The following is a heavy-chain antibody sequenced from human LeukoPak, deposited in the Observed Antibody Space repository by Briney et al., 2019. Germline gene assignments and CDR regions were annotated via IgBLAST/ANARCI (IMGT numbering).Heavy chain of an antibody. V-gene: IGHV4-39*01. D-gene: IGHD1-26*01. CDR1: GGSLSSSSYY. CDR2: IYYSGST. Sequence: SETLSLTCTVSGGSLSSSSYYWGWIRQPPGKGLEWIGSIYYSGSTYYNPSLKSQVTISVDTSKNQFSLKLSSVTAADTAVYYCASLRERSYYARGFDYWGQGTLVTVSS. J-gene: IGHJ4*02. CDR3: ASLRERSYYARGFDY.